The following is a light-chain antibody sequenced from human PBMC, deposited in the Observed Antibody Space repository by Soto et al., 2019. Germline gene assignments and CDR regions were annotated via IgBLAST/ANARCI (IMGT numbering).Light chain of an antibody. CDR1: QSVSSSY. CDR3: QHYGTSWWT. CDR2: GAS. J-gene: IGKJ1*01. V-gene: IGKV3-20*01. Sequence: ETVLTQSPGTLSLSPGERATLSCRASQSVSSSYLAWYQQKPGQAPRLLISGASGRATGIPVRFSSSGSETDFTLTISRLEPEDFAVYYCQHYGTSWWTFGQGTKVDIK.